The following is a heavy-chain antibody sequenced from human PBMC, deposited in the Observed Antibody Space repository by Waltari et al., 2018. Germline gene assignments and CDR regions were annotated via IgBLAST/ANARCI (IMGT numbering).Heavy chain of an antibody. Sequence: QVQLQQWGAGLLKPSETLSLTCAVYGGSVSGYYWSWIRKPPGKGLEWIGEINHSGSTNYNPSLKSRVTISVDTSKNQFSLKLSSVTAADTAVYYCAIAVAGHGFDYWGQGTLVTVSS. J-gene: IGHJ4*02. D-gene: IGHD6-19*01. CDR3: AIAVAGHGFDY. CDR1: GGSVSGYY. V-gene: IGHV4-34*01. CDR2: INHSGST.